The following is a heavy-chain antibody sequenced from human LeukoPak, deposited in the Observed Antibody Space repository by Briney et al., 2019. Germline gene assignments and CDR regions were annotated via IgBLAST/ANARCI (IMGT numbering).Heavy chain of an antibody. J-gene: IGHJ4*02. D-gene: IGHD2-8*01. V-gene: IGHV3-74*01. CDR2: INSDGSDT. CDR1: AFTFSNYW. Sequence: PGGSLRLSCAASAFTFSNYWMHWVRQAPGKGLVWVSRINSDGSDTSYADSVKGRFTISRDNSKNTLYLQMNSLRAEDTAVYYCARDRCSHGVCYKDYWGQGTLVTVSS. CDR3: ARDRCSHGVCYKDY.